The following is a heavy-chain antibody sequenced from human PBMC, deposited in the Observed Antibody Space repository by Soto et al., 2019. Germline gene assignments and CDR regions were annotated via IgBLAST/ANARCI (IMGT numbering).Heavy chain of an antibody. Sequence: VQLVESGGGLVQPGGSLRLSCAASGFSVSSNYMSWVRQPPGKGLEWMAVISFDGNKTHYADSVRGRFTISRDNSKNTLYLQMNSLRAEDTAIYYCANLPDFDYIWGSYSGYWGQGTLVTVSS. CDR2: ISFDGNKT. CDR3: ANLPDFDYIWGSYSGY. V-gene: IGHV3-30*18. J-gene: IGHJ4*02. CDR1: GFSVSSNY. D-gene: IGHD3-16*01.